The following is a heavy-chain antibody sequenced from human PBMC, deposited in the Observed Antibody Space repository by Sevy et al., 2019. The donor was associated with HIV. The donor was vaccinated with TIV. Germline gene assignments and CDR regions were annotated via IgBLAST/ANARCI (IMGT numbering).Heavy chain of an antibody. V-gene: IGHV3-23*01. CDR3: AKGGGGHYDPDEIAYYFYYYNMDV. D-gene: IGHD3-22*01. Sequence: GGSLRLSCAVSGFSFDSYGMTWVRQAPGKGLEWVSAISGSGTRTYYADSVKGRFIISRDNSKNTLDLQMKGPRAEDPANYFCAKGGGGHYDPDEIAYYFYYYNMDVWGKGTTVTVSS. CDR2: ISGSGTRT. CDR1: GFSFDSYG. J-gene: IGHJ6*03.